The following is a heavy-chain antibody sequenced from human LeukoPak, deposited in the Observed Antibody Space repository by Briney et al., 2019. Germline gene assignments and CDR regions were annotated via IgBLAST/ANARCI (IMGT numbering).Heavy chain of an antibody. CDR1: GFTFSSFA. J-gene: IGHJ6*02. CDR3: VKGRAMYYFGSGSYYNVGYGMDV. CDR2: ILHDGSNK. D-gene: IGHD3-10*01. V-gene: IGHV3-30*14. Sequence: PGGSLRLSCAASGFTFSSFAMHWVRQAPGTGLEWVALILHDGSNKYYADSVKGRFTISRDNSKNTVYLQMSSLRAEDTAVYYCVKGRAMYYFGSGSYYNVGYGMDVWGQGTTVTVSS.